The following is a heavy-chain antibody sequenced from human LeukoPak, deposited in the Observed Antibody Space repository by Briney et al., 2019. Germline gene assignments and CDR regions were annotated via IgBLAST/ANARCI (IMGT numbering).Heavy chain of an antibody. Sequence: GGSLRLSCAASGFTFSSYAMSCVRQAPGEGLEWVSAISGSGGSTYYADSVKGRFTISRDNSKNTLYLQMNSLRAEDTAVYYCAKEASLRVYGDYVYWGQGTLVTVSS. J-gene: IGHJ4*02. CDR2: ISGSGGST. CDR1: GFTFSSYA. V-gene: IGHV3-23*01. CDR3: AKEASLRVYGDYVY. D-gene: IGHD4-17*01.